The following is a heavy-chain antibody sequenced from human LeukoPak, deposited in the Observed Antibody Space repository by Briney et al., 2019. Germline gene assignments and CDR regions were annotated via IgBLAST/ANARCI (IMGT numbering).Heavy chain of an antibody. Sequence: PGGSLRLSCAASGFTFSSYDMHWVRQATGKGLEWVSAIGTAGDTYYPGSVKGRFTISRENAKNSLYLQMNSMRAGDTAVYYCARVRGSIQLGPLNWYFDLWGRGTLVTVSS. V-gene: IGHV3-13*01. CDR3: ARVRGSIQLGPLNWYFDL. CDR2: IGTAGDT. J-gene: IGHJ2*01. CDR1: GFTFSSYD. D-gene: IGHD5-18*01.